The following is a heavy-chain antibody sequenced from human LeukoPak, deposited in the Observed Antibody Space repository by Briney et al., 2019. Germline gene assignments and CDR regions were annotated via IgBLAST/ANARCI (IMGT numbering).Heavy chain of an antibody. CDR1: GFTFTSYE. CDR2: ISRSGSTT. CDR3: AREGGYSYRRHFDY. J-gene: IGHJ4*02. Sequence: GGSLRLSCAASGFTFTSYEMNWVRQAPGKGLEWVSYISRSGSTTYYADSVKGRFTISRDNAKNSLYLQMNSLRAEDTAVYYCAREGGYSYRRHFDYWGQGTLVTVSS. V-gene: IGHV3-48*03. D-gene: IGHD5-18*01.